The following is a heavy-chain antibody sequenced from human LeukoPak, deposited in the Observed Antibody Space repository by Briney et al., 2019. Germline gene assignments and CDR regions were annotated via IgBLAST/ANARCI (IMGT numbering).Heavy chain of an antibody. V-gene: IGHV3-30-3*01. CDR2: ISYDGSNK. CDR1: GFTFSSYA. Sequence: GGSLRLSCAASGFTFSSYAMHWVRQAPGKGLEWVAVISYDGSNKYYADSVKGRFTTSRDNSKNTLYLQMNSLRAEDTAVYYCASASSSSGRGADAFDIWGQGTMVTVSS. CDR3: ASASSSSGRGADAFDI. D-gene: IGHD6-6*01. J-gene: IGHJ3*02.